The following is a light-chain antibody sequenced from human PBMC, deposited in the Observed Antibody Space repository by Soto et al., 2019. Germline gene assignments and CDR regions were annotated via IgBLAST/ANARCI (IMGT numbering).Light chain of an antibody. J-gene: IGKJ1*01. CDR2: DAS. CDR1: QSVSSN. CDR3: QQYNNWPVT. Sequence: EIVLTQSPCTLSLSPGERATLSCRASQSVSSNLAWYRQKPGQTPRLLMYDASTRATGIPARFSGSGSGTEFTLTISSLQSEDFAVYYCQQYNNWPVTFGQGTKVDIK. V-gene: IGKV3-15*01.